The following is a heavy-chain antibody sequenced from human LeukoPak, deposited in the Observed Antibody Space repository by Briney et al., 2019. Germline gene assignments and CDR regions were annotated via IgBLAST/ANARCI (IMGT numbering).Heavy chain of an antibody. CDR3: ARGRGTGDGGDAFDI. Sequence: ASVKVSCKASGGTFSSYAISWVRQAPGQGLEWMGGIIPIFGTANYAQKFQGRVTITTDESTSTAYMELSSLRSEDTAVYYCARGRGTGDGGDAFDIWGQGTMVTVSS. V-gene: IGHV1-69*05. D-gene: IGHD7-27*01. CDR2: IIPIFGTA. CDR1: GGTFSSYA. J-gene: IGHJ3*02.